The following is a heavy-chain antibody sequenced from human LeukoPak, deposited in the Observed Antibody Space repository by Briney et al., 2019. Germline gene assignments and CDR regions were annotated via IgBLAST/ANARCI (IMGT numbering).Heavy chain of an antibody. CDR3: ARQIVVVPAAIGDAFDI. J-gene: IGHJ3*02. V-gene: IGHV4-39*01. CDR2: IYYSGST. Sequence: PSETLSLTCTVSGGSISSSSYYWGWIRQPPGKGLEWIGSIYYSGSTYYNPSPKSRVTISVDTSKNQFSLKLSSVTAADTAVYYCARQIVVVPAAIGDAFDIWGQGTMVTVSS. CDR1: GGSISSSSYY. D-gene: IGHD2-2*02.